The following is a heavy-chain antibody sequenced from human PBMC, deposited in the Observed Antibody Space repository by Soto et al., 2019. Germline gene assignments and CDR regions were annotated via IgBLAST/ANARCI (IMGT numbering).Heavy chain of an antibody. J-gene: IGHJ4*02. CDR1: GFTFSSYG. CDR3: AKDRGRYCSGGSCYSLDY. Sequence: QVQLVESGGGVVQPGRSLRLSCAASGFTFSSYGMHWVRQAPGKGLEWVAVISYDGSNKYYADSVKGRFTIYRDNSKNTLYLQMNSLRAEDTAVYYCAKDRGRYCSGGSCYSLDYWGQVTLVTVSS. V-gene: IGHV3-30*18. D-gene: IGHD2-15*01. CDR2: ISYDGSNK.